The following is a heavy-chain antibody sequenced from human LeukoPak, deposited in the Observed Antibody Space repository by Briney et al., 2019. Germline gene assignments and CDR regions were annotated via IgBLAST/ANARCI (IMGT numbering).Heavy chain of an antibody. CDR1: GFTFSSYS. CDR2: ISSTSTYI. V-gene: IGHV3-21*01. Sequence: GGSLRLSCAASGFTFSSYSMHWVRQAPGKGLEWVSSISSTSTYIYYADSVKGRFTISRDNAKNSLHLQMNSLRGEDTAVYYCAKSIAVSGASDYWGQGTLVTVSS. D-gene: IGHD6-19*01. CDR3: AKSIAVSGASDY. J-gene: IGHJ4*02.